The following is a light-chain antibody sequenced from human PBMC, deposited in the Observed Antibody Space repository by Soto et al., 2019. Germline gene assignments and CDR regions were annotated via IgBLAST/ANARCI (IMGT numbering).Light chain of an antibody. CDR2: GAS. V-gene: IGKV3-15*01. CDR3: QQYNNWPPWT. Sequence: EIVLTQSPGTLSLSPGERATLSCRASQSVSSNLAWYQQKPGQAPRLLIYGASTRATGIPARFSGSGSGTEFTLTISSLXSEDFAVYYCQQYNNWPPWTFGQGTKVDIK. J-gene: IGKJ1*01. CDR1: QSVSSN.